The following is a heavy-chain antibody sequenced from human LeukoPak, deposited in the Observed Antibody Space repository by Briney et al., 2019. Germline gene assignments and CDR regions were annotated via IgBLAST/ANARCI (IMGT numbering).Heavy chain of an antibody. CDR2: INPSGGST. V-gene: IGHV1-46*01. D-gene: IGHD4-11*01. CDR3: ARGTTVTTATTLYYFDY. Sequence: GASVKVSCKASGYTFTSYYMHWVRQAPGQGLEWMGIINPSGGSTSYAQKFQGRVTMTRDTSTSTVYMELSSLRFEDTAVYYCARGTTVTTATTLYYFDYWGQGTLVTVSS. J-gene: IGHJ4*02. CDR1: GYTFTSYY.